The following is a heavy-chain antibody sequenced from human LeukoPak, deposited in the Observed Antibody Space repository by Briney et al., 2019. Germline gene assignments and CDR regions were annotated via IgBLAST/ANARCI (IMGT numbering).Heavy chain of an antibody. J-gene: IGHJ4*02. D-gene: IGHD6-13*01. Sequence: SETLSLTCTVSGGPISSYYWSWIRQPPGKGLEWIGYIYYSGSTNYNPSLKSRVTISVDTSKNQFSLKLSSVTAADTAVYYCARDQQGCFDYWGQGTLVTVSS. V-gene: IGHV4-59*01. CDR3: ARDQQGCFDY. CDR2: IYYSGST. CDR1: GGPISSYY.